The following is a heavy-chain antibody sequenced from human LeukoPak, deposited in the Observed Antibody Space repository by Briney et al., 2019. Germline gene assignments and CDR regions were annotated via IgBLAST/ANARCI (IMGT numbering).Heavy chain of an antibody. J-gene: IGHJ6*02. Sequence: SETLSLTCTVSGGSISSYYWNWIRQPPGKGLEWIGYIYYSGSTNYNPSLKSRVTISVDTSKNQFSLKLGSVTAADTAVYYCARYYDSSGYSHYYYYGMDVWGQGTTVTVSS. CDR3: ARYYDSSGYSHYYYYGMDV. CDR1: GGSISSYY. CDR2: IYYSGST. V-gene: IGHV4-59*08. D-gene: IGHD3-22*01.